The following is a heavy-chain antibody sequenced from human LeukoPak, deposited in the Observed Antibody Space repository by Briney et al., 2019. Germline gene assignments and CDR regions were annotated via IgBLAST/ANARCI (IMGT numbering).Heavy chain of an antibody. V-gene: IGHV4-38-2*02. CDR3: ARDDGESYSSGWLDY. CDR2: IYHSGST. CDR1: GYSISSGYY. Sequence: NPSETLSLTCTVSGYSISSGYYWGWIRQPPGKGLEWIGSIYHSGSTYYNPSLKSRVTISVDTSKNQFSLKLSSVTAADTALYYCARDDGESYSSGWLDYWGQGTLVTVSS. D-gene: IGHD6-19*01. J-gene: IGHJ4*02.